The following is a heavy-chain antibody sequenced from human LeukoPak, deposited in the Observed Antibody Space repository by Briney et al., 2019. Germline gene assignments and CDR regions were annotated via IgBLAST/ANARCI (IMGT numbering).Heavy chain of an antibody. D-gene: IGHD1-26*01. Sequence: PSQTLSLTCAISGDSVSSNSVAWNWIRQSPSRGLEWLGRTYYRSKWYNDYAVSVKSRITIDPDTSKNQFSLQLNSVTPEDTAVYYCARGGASPGRNTFDIWGQGTMVTVSS. V-gene: IGHV6-1*01. CDR1: GDSVSSNSVA. CDR2: TYYRSKWYN. CDR3: ARGGASPGRNTFDI. J-gene: IGHJ3*02.